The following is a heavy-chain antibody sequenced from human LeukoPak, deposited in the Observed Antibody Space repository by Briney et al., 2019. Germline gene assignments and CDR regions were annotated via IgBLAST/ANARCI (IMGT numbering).Heavy chain of an antibody. CDR3: ATNYYDSSGYLFRGYYFDY. J-gene: IGHJ4*02. V-gene: IGHV1-69*01. CDR2: IIPIFGTA. Sequence: ASVKVSSKASGGTFSSYAISWVRQAPGQGLEWMGGIIPIFGTANYAQKFQGRVTITADESTSTAYMELSSLRSEDTAVYYCATNYYDSSGYLFRGYYFDYWGQGTLVTVSS. D-gene: IGHD3-22*01. CDR1: GGTFSSYA.